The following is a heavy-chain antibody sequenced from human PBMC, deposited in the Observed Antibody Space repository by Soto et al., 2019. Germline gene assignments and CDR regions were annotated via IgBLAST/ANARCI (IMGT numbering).Heavy chain of an antibody. Sequence: SVKVSYQASGGTFSIDACSCVVRSPLRWREGMGGIIPTSGTANYAQKFQGRATITADESTSTAYMELSSLTSEDTAVYFCARGQGYCSGGICYYYYSGMDVWGQGTTVTVSS. CDR3: ARGQGYCSGGICYYYYSGMDV. V-gene: IGHV1-69*13. D-gene: IGHD2-15*01. CDR2: IIPTSGTA. J-gene: IGHJ6*02. CDR1: GGTFSIDA.